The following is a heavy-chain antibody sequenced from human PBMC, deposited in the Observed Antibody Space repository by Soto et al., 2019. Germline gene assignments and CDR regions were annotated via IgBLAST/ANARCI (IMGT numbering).Heavy chain of an antibody. CDR3: ARQSDCSSTSCYTGMVWFDP. D-gene: IGHD2-2*02. CDR2: INPGNGNT. V-gene: IGHV1-3*01. CDR1: GYTFTSYG. J-gene: IGHJ5*02. Sequence: ASVKVSCKASGYTFTSYGMNWVRQAPGRGLEWMGWINPGNGNTKYSQKFQGRVIIERDTSASTAYMELSSLRSEDTAVYYCARQSDCSSTSCYTGMVWFDPWGQGTLVTSPQ.